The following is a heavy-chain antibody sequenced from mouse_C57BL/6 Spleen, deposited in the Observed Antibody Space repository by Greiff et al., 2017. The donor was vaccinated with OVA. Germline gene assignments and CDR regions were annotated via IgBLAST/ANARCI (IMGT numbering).Heavy chain of an antibody. V-gene: IGHV1-82*01. Sequence: QVQLQQSGPELVKPGASVKISCKASGYAFSSSWMNWVKQRPGKGLEWIGRIYPGDGDTNYNGKFKGKATLTADKSSSTAYMQLSSLTSEDSAVYFCARYNYSNYFDDWGKGTTLTVSS. J-gene: IGHJ2*01. D-gene: IGHD1-3*01. CDR1: GYAFSSSW. CDR2: IYPGDGDT. CDR3: ARYNYSNYFDD.